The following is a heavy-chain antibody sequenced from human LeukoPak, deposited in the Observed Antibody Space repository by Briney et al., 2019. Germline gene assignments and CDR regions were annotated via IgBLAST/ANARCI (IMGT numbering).Heavy chain of an antibody. CDR3: AKLKVGAMGY. CDR2: ISGSGGST. D-gene: IGHD1-26*01. V-gene: IGHV3-23*01. Sequence: GGSLRLSCAASGFTFSSYAMSWVSQAPGKGLEWVSAISGSGGSTYYADSVKGRFAISRDNSKNTLYLQMNSLRAEDTAVYYCAKLKVGAMGYWGQGTLVTVSS. J-gene: IGHJ4*02. CDR1: GFTFSSYA.